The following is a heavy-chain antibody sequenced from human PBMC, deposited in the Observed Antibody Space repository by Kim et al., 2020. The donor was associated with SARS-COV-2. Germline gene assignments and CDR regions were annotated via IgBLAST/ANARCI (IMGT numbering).Heavy chain of an antibody. Sequence: GGSLRLSCAASGFTLTWYSMDWVRQAPGKGLEWVSSISESSRYIYYGDSVKGRFTISRDDAKNAVYLQMNSLRADDTAVYFCARVEVARTFQDAFDIWG. CDR1: GFTLTWYS. CDR3: ARVEVARTFQDAFDI. D-gene: IGHD6-19*01. CDR2: ISESSRYI. V-gene: IGHV3-21*01. J-gene: IGHJ3*02.